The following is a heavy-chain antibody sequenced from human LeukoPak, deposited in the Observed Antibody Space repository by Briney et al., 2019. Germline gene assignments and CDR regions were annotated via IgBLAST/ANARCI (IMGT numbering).Heavy chain of an antibody. CDR2: INHSGST. CDR1: GGSFSGYY. J-gene: IGHJ4*02. D-gene: IGHD1-26*01. V-gene: IGHV4-34*01. CDR3: ARLSRWELPQPPYFDY. Sequence: SETLSLTCAVYGGSFSGYYWSWIRQPPGKGLEWIGEINHSGSTNYNPSLKSRVTISVDTSKNQFSLKLSSVTAADTAVYYCARLSRWELPQPPYFDYWGQGTLVTVSS.